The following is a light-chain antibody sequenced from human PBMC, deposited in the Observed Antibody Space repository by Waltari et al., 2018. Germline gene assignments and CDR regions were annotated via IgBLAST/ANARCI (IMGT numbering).Light chain of an antibody. J-gene: IGKJ1*01. CDR2: YAN. Sequence: IQLSQSPSSLSASVGDRVTITCRASQGISSYLNWYQQKPGKAPKLLIYYANSLASGVPSRFSGSGSGTEFTLTISSLQPEDFATYYCQQGNSYPRTFGQGTKVEIK. V-gene: IGKV1-13*02. CDR1: QGISSY. CDR3: QQGNSYPRT.